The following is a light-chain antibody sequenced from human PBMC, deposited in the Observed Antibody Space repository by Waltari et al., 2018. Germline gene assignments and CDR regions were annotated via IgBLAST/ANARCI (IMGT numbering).Light chain of an antibody. CDR3: QQYYGSPPWT. CDR2: AAS. V-gene: IGKV1-27*01. Sequence: DIQMTQSPSSLSASVGDRVTITCRASQGISNYLAWYQQKPGKVPKLLIYAASTLQSGVPSRFSGSGSGTDFTLTIGSLQPEDVATYYCQQYYGSPPWTFGQGTKVEIK. J-gene: IGKJ1*01. CDR1: QGISNY.